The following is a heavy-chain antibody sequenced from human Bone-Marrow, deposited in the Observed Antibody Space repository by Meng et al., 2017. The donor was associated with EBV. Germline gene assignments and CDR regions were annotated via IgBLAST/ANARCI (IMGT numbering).Heavy chain of an antibody. CDR2: IYYSGST. Sequence: QRQESGPGLVKPSETLSLTCTVSGGSVSSGSYYWSWIRQPPGKGLQWIGYIYYSGSTNYNPSLKSRATISMDTSKNQFSLKLSSVTAADTAVYYCAREGSPFYYDSSGHDLWGQGTLVTVSS. J-gene: IGHJ4*02. CDR1: GGSVSSGSYY. CDR3: AREGSPFYYDSSGHDL. D-gene: IGHD3-22*01. V-gene: IGHV4-61*01.